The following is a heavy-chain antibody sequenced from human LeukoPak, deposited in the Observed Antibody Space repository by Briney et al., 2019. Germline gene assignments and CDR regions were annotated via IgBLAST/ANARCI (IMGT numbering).Heavy chain of an antibody. CDR2: ISGSGGST. V-gene: IGHV3-23*01. Sequence: GGSLRLSCAASGFTFSNYAMSWVRQAPGKGLEWVSAISGSGGSTYHADSVKGRFTISRDNSKNTLYLQMNSLRAEDTAVYYCAKSWGYSYGSSYGMDVWGQGTTVTVSS. CDR1: GFTFSNYA. J-gene: IGHJ6*02. D-gene: IGHD5-18*01. CDR3: AKSWGYSYGSSYGMDV.